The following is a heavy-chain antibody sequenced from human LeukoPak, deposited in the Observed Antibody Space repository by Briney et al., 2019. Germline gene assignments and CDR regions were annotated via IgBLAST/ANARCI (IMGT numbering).Heavy chain of an antibody. Sequence: SETLSLTCDVYGGSFSGYYWSWIRQPPGKGLEWIGEINHSGSTNYNPSLKSRVTISVDTFKNQFSLKLSSVTAADTAVYYCARTRGGMVRFDYWGQGTLVTVSS. V-gene: IGHV4-34*01. D-gene: IGHD3-10*01. CDR3: ARTRGGMVRFDY. CDR2: INHSGST. CDR1: GGSFSGYY. J-gene: IGHJ4*02.